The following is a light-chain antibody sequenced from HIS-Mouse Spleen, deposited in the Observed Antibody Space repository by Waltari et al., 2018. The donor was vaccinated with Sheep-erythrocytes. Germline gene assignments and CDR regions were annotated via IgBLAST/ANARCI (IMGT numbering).Light chain of an antibody. CDR3: SSYAGSNNWV. Sequence: QSALTQPPSASRSPGQSVTISCTGTSSDVGGYNYVSWYQQHPGKAPKLMIYEVSKRPSCVPDRFSGSKSGNTASLTVSGLQAEDEADYYCSSYAGSNNWVFGGGTKLTVL. J-gene: IGLJ3*02. CDR2: EVS. V-gene: IGLV2-8*02. CDR1: SSDVGGYNY.